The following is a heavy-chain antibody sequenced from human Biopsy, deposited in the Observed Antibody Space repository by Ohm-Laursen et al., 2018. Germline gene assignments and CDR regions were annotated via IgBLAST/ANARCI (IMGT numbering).Heavy chain of an antibody. D-gene: IGHD1-14*01. CDR2: IDVSDYNT. CDR1: GFTFTDYY. CDR3: VKQWGGYNFDS. V-gene: IGHV3-23*01. Sequence: SLRLSCAASGFTFTDYYMSWVRQAPGKGLGWVAHIDVSDYNTYYADSVRGRFTISRDNSKQMVHLEINSLTADDTAVYYCVKQWGGYNFDSWGQGTLVTVSS. J-gene: IGHJ5*01.